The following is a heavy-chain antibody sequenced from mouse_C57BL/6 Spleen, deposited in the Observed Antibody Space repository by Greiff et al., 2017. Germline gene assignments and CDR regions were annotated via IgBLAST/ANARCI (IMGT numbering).Heavy chain of an antibody. V-gene: IGHV1-7*01. CDR3: ARSRRSYDYGIFAY. Sequence: QVQLQQSGAELAKPGASVKLSCKASGYTFTSYWMHWVNQRPGQGLEWIGYINPSSGYTKYNQKFKDKATLPADKSSSTAYMLLSSRTDEDSADYYCARSRRSYDYGIFAYWGQGTLVTVSA. D-gene: IGHD2-4*01. CDR2: INPSSGYT. CDR1: GYTFTSYW. J-gene: IGHJ3*01.